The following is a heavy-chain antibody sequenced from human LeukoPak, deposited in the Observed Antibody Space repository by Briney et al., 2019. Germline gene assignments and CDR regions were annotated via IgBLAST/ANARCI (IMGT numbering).Heavy chain of an antibody. J-gene: IGHJ4*02. V-gene: IGHV4-61*02. CDR1: GVSISSGSYY. CDR2: IYTSGST. D-gene: IGHD6-13*01. CDR3: AKLGMDDY. Sequence: SETLSLTCTVSGVSISSGSYYWSWIRQPAGKGLEWIGRIYTSGSTNYNPSLKSRVTISVDTSKNQFSLKLSSVTAADTAVYYCAKLGMDDYWGQGTLVTVSS.